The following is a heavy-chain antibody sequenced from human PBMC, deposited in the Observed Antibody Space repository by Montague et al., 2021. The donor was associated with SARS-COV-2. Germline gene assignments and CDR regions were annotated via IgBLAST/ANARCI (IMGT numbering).Heavy chain of an antibody. CDR2: NYTSGST. D-gene: IGHD5-18*01. Sequence: TLSLTCTVSGGSISSGTYYWSWIRQPAGKGLVWIGRNYTSGSTNYNPSLKSRVTISVDTSKNQFSLKLSSVTAADTAVYYCARENLRGYIYGRGSYYYYYGMDVWGKGTTVTVSS. V-gene: IGHV4-61*02. CDR3: ARENLRGYIYGRGSYYYYYGMDV. CDR1: GGSISSGTYY. J-gene: IGHJ6*04.